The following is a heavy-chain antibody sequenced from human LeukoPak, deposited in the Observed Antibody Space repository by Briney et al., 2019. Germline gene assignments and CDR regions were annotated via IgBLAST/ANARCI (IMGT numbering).Heavy chain of an antibody. D-gene: IGHD6-19*01. J-gene: IGHJ3*02. CDR1: GYTFTGYY. V-gene: IGHV1-2*02. CDR2: INPNSGGT. Sequence: GASVKVSCKASGYTFTGYYMHWVRQAPGQGLEWMGWINPNSGGTNYAQKFQGRVTMTRDTSISTAYMELSRLRSDDTAVYYCARTSGKWLVDDAFDIWGQGTMVTVSS. CDR3: ARTSGKWLVDDAFDI.